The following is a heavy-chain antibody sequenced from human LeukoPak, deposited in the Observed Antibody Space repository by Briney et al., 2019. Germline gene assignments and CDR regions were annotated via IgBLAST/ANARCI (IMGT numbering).Heavy chain of an antibody. Sequence: PSETLSLTCTVSGGSISSYYWSWIRQPPGKGLEWIGYIYYSGSTNYNPSLKSRVTISVDTSKNQFSLKLSSVTAADTAVYYCAKENYYDSSGYLRWGQGTLVTVSS. V-gene: IGHV4-59*12. CDR3: AKENYYDSSGYLR. CDR2: IYYSGST. D-gene: IGHD3-22*01. J-gene: IGHJ4*02. CDR1: GGSISSYY.